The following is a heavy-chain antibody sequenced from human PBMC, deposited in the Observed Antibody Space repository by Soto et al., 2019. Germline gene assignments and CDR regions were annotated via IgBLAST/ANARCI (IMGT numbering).Heavy chain of an antibody. Sequence: PSETLSLTCTVSGGSISSSSYYWGWIRQPPGKGLEWIGSMYYSGSTYYNPSLKSRVTISVDTSKNQFSLKLSSVTAADTAVYYCARGLDSSTSAGSMDVWGQGTTVTVSS. J-gene: IGHJ6*02. D-gene: IGHD6-6*01. CDR3: ARGLDSSTSAGSMDV. V-gene: IGHV4-39*01. CDR1: GGSISSSSYY. CDR2: MYYSGST.